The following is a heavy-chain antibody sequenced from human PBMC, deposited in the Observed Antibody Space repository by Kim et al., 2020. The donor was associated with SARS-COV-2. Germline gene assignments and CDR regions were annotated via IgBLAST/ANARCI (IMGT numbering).Heavy chain of an antibody. V-gene: IGHV3-33*01. D-gene: IGHD2-2*01. CDR1: GFTFSSYG. J-gene: IGHJ4*02. Sequence: GGSLRLSCAASGFTFSSYGMHWVRQAPGKGLEWVAVIWYDGSNKYYADSVKGRFTISRDNSKNTLYLQMNSLRAEDTAVYYCARDRGLGYCSSTSCHFDYWGQGTLVTVSS. CDR3: ARDRGLGYCSSTSCHFDY. CDR2: IWYDGSNK.